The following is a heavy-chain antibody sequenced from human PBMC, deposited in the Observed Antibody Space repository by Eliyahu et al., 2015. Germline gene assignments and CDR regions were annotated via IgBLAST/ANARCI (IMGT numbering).Heavy chain of an antibody. J-gene: IGHJ4*02. CDR1: GFNFSNFW. Sequence: EVQLVQSGGGLVQPGXSXXXSCXASGFNFSNFWMTWVRQAPGKGLQWVANINQDGDERYHVDSVKGRFAISRDNAKNSLFLQMNSLTAEDTAVYYCARDLALDYWGLGTLVTVSS. CDR2: INQDGDER. CDR3: ARDLALDY. V-gene: IGHV3-7*01.